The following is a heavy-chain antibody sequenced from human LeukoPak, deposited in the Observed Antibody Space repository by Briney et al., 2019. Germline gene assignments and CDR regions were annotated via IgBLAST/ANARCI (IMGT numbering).Heavy chain of an antibody. V-gene: IGHV3-48*01. J-gene: IGHJ3*02. CDR2: ISTTSSSI. D-gene: IGHD4/OR15-4a*01. Sequence: GGSLRLSCAASGFTFSSYSMNWVRQAPGKGLEWVSYISTTSSSIYYADSVKGRFTISRDNAKNLPFLQMNSLRAEDTAVYYCATYDYNSRGGALDIWGRGTMVTVSS. CDR1: GFTFSSYS. CDR3: ATYDYNSRGGALDI.